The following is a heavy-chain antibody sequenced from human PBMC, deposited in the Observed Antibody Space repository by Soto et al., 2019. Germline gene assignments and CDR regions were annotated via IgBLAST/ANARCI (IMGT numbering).Heavy chain of an antibody. Sequence: SETLSLTCTVSGGSISSGGYYWSWIRQHPGKGLEWIGYIYYSGSTYYNPSLKSRVTISVDTSKNQFSLKLSSVTAADTAVYYCARSSFGSSSSIHYYYGMDVWGQGTTVTVSS. J-gene: IGHJ6*02. CDR1: GGSISSGGYY. CDR3: ARSSFGSSSSIHYYYGMDV. D-gene: IGHD2-15*01. CDR2: IYYSGST. V-gene: IGHV4-31*03.